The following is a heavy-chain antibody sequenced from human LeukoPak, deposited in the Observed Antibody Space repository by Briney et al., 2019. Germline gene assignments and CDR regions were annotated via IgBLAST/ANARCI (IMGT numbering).Heavy chain of an antibody. V-gene: IGHV3-23*01. Sequence: HPGGSLRLACAASGFTFSSYAMSWVRQAPGKGLEWVSAISGSGGSTYYADSVKGRFTISRDNSKNTLYLQMNSLRAEDTAVYYCAKDRGDDGTPGYCGKGAMVTVSS. CDR2: ISGSGGST. CDR1: GFTFSSYA. CDR3: AKDRGDDGTPGY. J-gene: IGHJ4*02. D-gene: IGHD2-21*02.